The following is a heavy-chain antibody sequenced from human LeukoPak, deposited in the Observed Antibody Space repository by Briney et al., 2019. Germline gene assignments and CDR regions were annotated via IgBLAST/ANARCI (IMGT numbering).Heavy chain of an antibody. CDR3: ARVKQPPFLVPAATSGVFDY. D-gene: IGHD2-2*01. V-gene: IGHV4-4*02. CDR2: IYHSGST. Sequence: PSETLSLTCAVSGGSISSSNWWCWVRQPPGKGLEWIGEIYHSGSTNYNPSLKSRVTISVDKSKNQFSLKLSSVTAADTAVYYCARVKQPPFLVPAATSGVFDYWGQGTLVTVSS. CDR1: GGSISSSNW. J-gene: IGHJ4*02.